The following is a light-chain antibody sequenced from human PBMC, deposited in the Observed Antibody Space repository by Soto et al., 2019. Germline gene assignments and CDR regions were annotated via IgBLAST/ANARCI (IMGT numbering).Light chain of an antibody. V-gene: IGLV2-14*03. J-gene: IGLJ3*02. CDR3: SSFTSSGTVV. CDR1: SSDVGGYNY. Sequence: QSALTQPASVSGSPGQSITISCTATSSDVGGYNYVSWYQQHPHKAPRLMIYDVANRPSGVSNRFSGSKSGNTASLTISVIQAEDEADYYCSSFTSSGTVVFGGGTKLTVL. CDR2: DVA.